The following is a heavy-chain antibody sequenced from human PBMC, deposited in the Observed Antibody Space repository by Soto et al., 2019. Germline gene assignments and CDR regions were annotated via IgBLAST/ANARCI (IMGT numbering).Heavy chain of an antibody. Sequence: ASVKVSCKASGYTFTSYGISWVRQAPGQGLEWTGWISAYNGNTNYAQKLQGRVTMTTDTSTSTVYMELRSLRSDDTAVYYCARKESGYYVGYWGQGTLVTVSS. J-gene: IGHJ4*02. D-gene: IGHD3-22*01. CDR2: ISAYNGNT. CDR3: ARKESGYYVGY. CDR1: GYTFTSYG. V-gene: IGHV1-18*01.